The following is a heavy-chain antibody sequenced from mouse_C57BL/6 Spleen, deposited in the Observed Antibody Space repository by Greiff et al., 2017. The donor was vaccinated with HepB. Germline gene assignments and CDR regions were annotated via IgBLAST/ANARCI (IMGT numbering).Heavy chain of an antibody. CDR1: GYTFTSYW. Sequence: VQLQQSGAELVKPGASVKMSCKASGYTFTSYWITWVKQRPGQGLEWIGDIYPGSGSTNYNEKFKSKATLTVDTSSSTAYMQLSSLTSEDSAVYYCARDYYGSSPHWYFDVWGTGTTVTVSS. V-gene: IGHV1-55*01. CDR3: ARDYYGSSPHWYFDV. J-gene: IGHJ1*03. CDR2: IYPGSGST. D-gene: IGHD1-1*01.